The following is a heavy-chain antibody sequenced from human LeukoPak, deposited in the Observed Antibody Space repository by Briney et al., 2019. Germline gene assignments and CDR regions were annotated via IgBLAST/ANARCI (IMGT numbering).Heavy chain of an antibody. CDR2: INHSGST. D-gene: IGHD1-1*01. J-gene: IGHJ6*02. CDR3: ARAWNYYYYGMDV. CDR1: GGSFSGYY. V-gene: IGHV4-34*01. Sequence: PSETLSLTCAVYGGSFSGYYWSWIRQPPGKGLEWIGEINHSGSTNYNPSLKSRVTISVDTSKNQFSLKLSSVTAADTAVYYCARAWNYYYYGMDVWGQGTTATVSS.